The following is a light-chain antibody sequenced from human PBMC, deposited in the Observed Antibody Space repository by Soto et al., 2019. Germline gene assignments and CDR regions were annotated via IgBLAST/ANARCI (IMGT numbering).Light chain of an antibody. Sequence: QSVLTQPPSLFAAPGQNVTISCSGSNTNIGNHFVSWYQQLPGTAPRLLIYDNDNRPSGIPDRFSGSKSGTSASLGITGLQTGHEADYYCATWDSRLSSTVFGSGTQLTVL. CDR3: ATWDSRLSSTV. CDR2: DND. J-gene: IGLJ7*01. CDR1: NTNIGNHF. V-gene: IGLV1-51*01.